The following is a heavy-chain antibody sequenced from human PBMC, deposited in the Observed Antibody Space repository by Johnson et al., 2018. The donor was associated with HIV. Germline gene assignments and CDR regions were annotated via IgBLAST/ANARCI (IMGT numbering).Heavy chain of an antibody. CDR2: IYSGGST. D-gene: IGHD3-10*01. J-gene: IGHJ3*02. V-gene: IGHV3-66*01. CDR1: GFTFSSYG. Sequence: EVQLVESGGGVVQPGRSLRLSCAASGFTFSSYGMHWVRQAPAKGLEWVSVIYSGGSTYYADSVKGRFTISRDNSKNTLYLQMNSLRAEDTAVYYCARDASYYGSANDAFDIWGQGTMVTVSS. CDR3: ARDASYYGSANDAFDI.